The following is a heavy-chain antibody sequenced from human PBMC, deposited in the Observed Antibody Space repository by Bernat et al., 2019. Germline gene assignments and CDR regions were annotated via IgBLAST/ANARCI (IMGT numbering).Heavy chain of an antibody. J-gene: IGHJ5*02. CDR2: IYYSGST. V-gene: IGHV4-31*03. CDR3: ARAQTDIVVVPAANNWFDP. Sequence: QVQLQESGPGLVKPSQTLSLTCTVSGGSISSGGYYWSWIRQHPGKGLEWIGYIYYSGSTYYNPSLKIRVTISVDTSKNQFSLKLSSVTAADTAVYYCARAQTDIVVVPAANNWFDPWGQGTLVTVSS. D-gene: IGHD2-2*01. CDR1: GGSISSGGYY.